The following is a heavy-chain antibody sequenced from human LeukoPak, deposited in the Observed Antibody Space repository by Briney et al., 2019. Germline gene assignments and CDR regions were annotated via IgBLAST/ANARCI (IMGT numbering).Heavy chain of an antibody. CDR1: GFTFSSYA. Sequence: GGSLRLSCAASGFTFSSYAMSWVRQAPGKGLEWVSAISGSGGSTYYADSVKGRFTISRDNSKNTLYLQMNSLRAEDTAVYYCARDTRYCSSPICYSNNWFDPWGPGTLVTVSS. J-gene: IGHJ5*02. CDR2: ISGSGGST. D-gene: IGHD2-2*01. V-gene: IGHV3-23*01. CDR3: ARDTRYCSSPICYSNNWFDP.